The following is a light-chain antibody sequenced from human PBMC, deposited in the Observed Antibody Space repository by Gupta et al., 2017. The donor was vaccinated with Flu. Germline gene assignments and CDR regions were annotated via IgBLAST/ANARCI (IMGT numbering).Light chain of an antibody. Sequence: EIVLTQSPGTLSLSPGERVTFSCRASQRVSSRYLAWYQQKPGQAPTLLMYGASVRAAAIPDRFSGSGSETDFTLTISGLEPEDFAVYYCQQYDTSPWTFGQGTKLEI. CDR1: QRVSSRY. CDR3: QQYDTSPWT. V-gene: IGKV3-20*01. J-gene: IGKJ2*01. CDR2: GAS.